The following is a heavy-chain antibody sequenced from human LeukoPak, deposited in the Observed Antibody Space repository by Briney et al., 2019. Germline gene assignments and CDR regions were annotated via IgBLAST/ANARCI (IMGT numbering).Heavy chain of an antibody. Sequence: PRGSLRLSCAASGFTFSSNWMHWVRQAPGKGLVWVSHINRDGSSTYYADTVQGRFTISRDNAKNTLYLQMNRLRAEDTAVYYCAMDAAVKDSWGQGTLVTVSS. D-gene: IGHD4-17*01. CDR1: GFTFSSNW. J-gene: IGHJ4*02. CDR2: INRDGSST. V-gene: IGHV3-74*01. CDR3: AMDAAVKDS.